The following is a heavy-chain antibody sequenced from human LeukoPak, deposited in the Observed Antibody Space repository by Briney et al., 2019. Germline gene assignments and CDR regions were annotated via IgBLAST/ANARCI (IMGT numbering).Heavy chain of an antibody. CDR2: ISYSGST. V-gene: IGHV4-39*01. CDR3: ARRRADSSGYLDK. Sequence: PSETLSLTCTVSGDSISTGGYYWGWIRQPPGTGLEWIGIISYSGSTYYNPSLKSRVTISVDTSENQFSLKLNSVTAADTAVYYCARRRADSSGYLDKWGQGTLVTVSS. J-gene: IGHJ4*02. CDR1: GDSISTGGYY. D-gene: IGHD3-22*01.